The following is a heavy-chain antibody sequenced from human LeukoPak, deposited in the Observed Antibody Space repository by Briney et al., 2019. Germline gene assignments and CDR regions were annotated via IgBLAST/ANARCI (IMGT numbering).Heavy chain of an antibody. CDR2: INHSGST. Sequence: SETLSLTCAVYGGSFSGYYRSWIRQPPGKGLEWIGEINHSGSTNYNPSLKSRVTISVDTSKNQFSLKLSSVTAADTAVYYCARGPRWLLSYNWFDPWGQGTLVTVSS. CDR3: ARGPRWLLSYNWFDP. V-gene: IGHV4-34*01. D-gene: IGHD3-9*01. CDR1: GGSFSGYY. J-gene: IGHJ5*02.